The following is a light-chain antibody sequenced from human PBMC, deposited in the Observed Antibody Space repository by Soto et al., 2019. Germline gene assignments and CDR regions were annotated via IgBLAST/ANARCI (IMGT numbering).Light chain of an antibody. Sequence: QSALTQPPSVSGSPGQSVTISCTGTSSDVGSYNRVSWYQQPPGTAPKLLIYEVSNRPSGVPDRFSGSKSGNKASLTISVLQAEDEADYYCCLYTSSSTYVVFGGGTKLTVL. CDR2: EVS. CDR1: SSDVGSYNR. CDR3: CLYTSSSTYVV. J-gene: IGLJ2*01. V-gene: IGLV2-18*01.